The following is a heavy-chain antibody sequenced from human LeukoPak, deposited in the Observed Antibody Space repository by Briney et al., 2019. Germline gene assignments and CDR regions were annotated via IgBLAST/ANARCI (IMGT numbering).Heavy chain of an antibody. Sequence: SETLSLTCTVSGYSISSGYYWGWIRQPPGKGLEWIGSIYHSGSTYYNPSLKSRVAISVDTSKNQFSLKLSSVTAADTAVYYCARDTGMGPRGGFDYWGQGTLVTVSS. CDR3: ARDTGMGPRGGFDY. V-gene: IGHV4-38-2*02. J-gene: IGHJ4*02. CDR1: GYSISSGYY. CDR2: IYHSGST. D-gene: IGHD1-26*01.